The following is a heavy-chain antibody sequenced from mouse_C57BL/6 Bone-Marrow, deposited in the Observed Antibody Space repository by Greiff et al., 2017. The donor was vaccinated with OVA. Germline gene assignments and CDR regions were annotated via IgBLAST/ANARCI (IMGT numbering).Heavy chain of an antibody. CDR3: ARQGRFYYYDVGYFDV. Sequence: EVQGVESGGDLVKPGGSLKLSCAASGFTFSSYGMSWVRQTPDKRLEWVATISSGGSYTYYPDSVKGRFTICRDNAKNTLYLQMSSRKSEDTDMSYCARQGRFYYYDVGYFDVWGTGTTVTVSS. D-gene: IGHD2-4*01. J-gene: IGHJ1*03. V-gene: IGHV5-6*01. CDR1: GFTFSSYG. CDR2: ISSGGSYT.